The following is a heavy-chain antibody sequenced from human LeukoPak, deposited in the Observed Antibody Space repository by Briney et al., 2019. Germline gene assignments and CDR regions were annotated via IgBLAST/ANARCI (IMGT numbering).Heavy chain of an antibody. CDR3: ARSKNYYDSSGYYYPFDY. D-gene: IGHD3-22*01. V-gene: IGHV3-64*01. CDR2: ISSNGGST. CDR1: GFTFSSYA. Sequence: GGSLRLSCAASGFTFSSYAMHWVRQAPGKGLEYVSAISSNGGSTYYANSVKGRFTISRDNSKNTLYLQMGSLRAEDMAVYYCARSKNYYDSSGYYYPFDYWGQGTLVTVSS. J-gene: IGHJ4*02.